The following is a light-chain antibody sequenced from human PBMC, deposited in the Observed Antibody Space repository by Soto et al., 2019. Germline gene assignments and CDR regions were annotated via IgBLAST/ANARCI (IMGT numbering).Light chain of an antibody. CDR1: QSVSSSY. J-gene: IGKJ4*01. CDR3: QQYGSSPFF. CDR2: GAS. V-gene: IGKV3-20*01. Sequence: EIVLTQSPGTLSLSPGERATLSCRASQSVSSSYLAWYQHKPGQAPRLLIYGASSRATGIPDRFSGSGSGTDFTLTISRLEPEDFAVYYCQQYGSSPFFFGGGTKVEIK.